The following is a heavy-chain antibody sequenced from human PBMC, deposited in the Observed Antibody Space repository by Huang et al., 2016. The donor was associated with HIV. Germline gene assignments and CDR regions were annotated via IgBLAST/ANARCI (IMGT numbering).Heavy chain of an antibody. V-gene: IGHV2-5*02. CDR3: AHIGRLGNYYMDV. CDR2: IYWDDDK. J-gene: IGHJ6*03. D-gene: IGHD7-27*01. Sequence: QITLKESGPTVIKPTQTLTLTCSFSGFSLNHKGVGVGWLRQPPGKALEWLVLIYWDDDKRLTPSLKNRITITKDTSKNQVVFTMTNLDPMDTGTYYCAHIGRLGNYYMDVWGNGTTVTVSS. CDR1: GFSLNHKGVG.